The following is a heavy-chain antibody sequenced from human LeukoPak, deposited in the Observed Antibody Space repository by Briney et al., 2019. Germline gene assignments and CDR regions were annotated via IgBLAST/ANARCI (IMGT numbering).Heavy chain of an antibody. J-gene: IGHJ4*02. CDR2: INHSGST. CDR3: ARAEYCSSTSCYFGYFDY. D-gene: IGHD2-2*01. V-gene: IGHV4-34*01. Sequence: PSETLSLTCAVYGGSFSVYYWSWIRQPPGKGLEWIGEINHSGSTNYNPSLKSRVTISVDTSKNQFSLKLSSVTAADTAVYYCARAEYCSSTSCYFGYFDYWGQGTLVTVSS. CDR1: GGSFSVYY.